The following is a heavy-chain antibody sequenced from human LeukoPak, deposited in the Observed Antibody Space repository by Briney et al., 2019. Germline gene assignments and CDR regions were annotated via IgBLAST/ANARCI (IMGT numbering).Heavy chain of an antibody. Sequence: SETLSLTCAVYGGSFSGYYWSWIRQPPGKGLEWIGEINHSGSTNYNPSLKSRVTISADTSKNEFSLKLSSVTAADTAVYYCARDGYRVTGYYYYLDVWGKGTTVIVSS. D-gene: IGHD5-12*01. CDR1: GGSFSGYY. J-gene: IGHJ6*03. V-gene: IGHV4-34*01. CDR3: ARDGYRVTGYYYYLDV. CDR2: INHSGST.